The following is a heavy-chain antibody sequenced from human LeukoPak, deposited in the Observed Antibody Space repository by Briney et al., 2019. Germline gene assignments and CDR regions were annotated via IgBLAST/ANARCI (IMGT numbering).Heavy chain of an antibody. CDR1: GGSISSGGYY. CDR3: ASSGSYFDDY. V-gene: IGHV4-61*08. J-gene: IGHJ4*02. CDR2: IYYSGST. D-gene: IGHD1-26*01. Sequence: SQTLSLTCTVSGGSISSGGYYWSWIRQPPGKGLEWIGYIYYSGSTNYNPSLKSRVTISVDTSKNQFSLKLSSVTAADTAVYYCASSGSYFDDYWGQGTLVTVSS.